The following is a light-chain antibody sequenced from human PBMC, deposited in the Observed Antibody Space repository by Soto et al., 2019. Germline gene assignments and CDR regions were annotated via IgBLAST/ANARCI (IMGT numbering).Light chain of an antibody. CDR1: QSVNAN. CDR3: QQYNTWLWT. V-gene: IGKV3-15*01. J-gene: IGKJ1*01. CDR2: GAS. Sequence: EVVMTQSPATLSVSPGERATLSCRASQSVNANLAWYQQKPGQAPRLLIHGASNRATGIPGRFSGSGFGTEFILTICSLQSEDFAVYYCQQYNTWLWTFGQGAKVEI.